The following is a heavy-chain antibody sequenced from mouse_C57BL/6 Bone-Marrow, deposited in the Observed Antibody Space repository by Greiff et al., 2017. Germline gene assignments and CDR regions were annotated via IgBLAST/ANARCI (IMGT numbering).Heavy chain of an antibody. CDR3: ASPYSNYWYFDV. D-gene: IGHD2-5*01. J-gene: IGHJ1*03. CDR1: GYSITSGYY. Sequence: EVQLQESGPGLVKPSQSLSLTCSVTGYSITSGYYWNWIRQFPGNKLEWMGYISYDGSNNYNPSLKNRISITRDTSKNQFFLKLNSVTTEDTATYYCASPYSNYWYFDVWGTGTTVTVSS. CDR2: ISYDGSN. V-gene: IGHV3-6*01.